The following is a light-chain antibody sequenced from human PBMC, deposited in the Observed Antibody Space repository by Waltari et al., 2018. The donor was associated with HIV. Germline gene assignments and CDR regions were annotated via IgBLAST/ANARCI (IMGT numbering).Light chain of an antibody. V-gene: IGKV4-1*01. CDR1: QTIFYKSNNKNY. Sequence: DIVMTQSPESLAVSLGERATINCKSSQTIFYKSNNKNYLAWYQRKPGQSPKLLVSWASNREFGVPDRCSGSGSGTDCTLTISSLQAEDVAVYYCQQFYRTPYTFGQGTRLEFK. J-gene: IGKJ2*01. CDR2: WAS. CDR3: QQFYRTPYT.